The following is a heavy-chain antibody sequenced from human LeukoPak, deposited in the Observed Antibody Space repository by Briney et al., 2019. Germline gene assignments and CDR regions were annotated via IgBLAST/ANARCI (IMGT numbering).Heavy chain of an antibody. CDR2: IKQDGSQK. J-gene: IGHJ4*02. Sequence: GGSLRLSCAASGFTFSSYWMSWVRQAPGKGLEWVANIKQDGSQKYYVDSVKGRFSISRDNAKNSLYLQMNSLRAEDTAVYYCARDRLPRRVSRDFDYWGQGTLVTVSS. D-gene: IGHD2/OR15-2a*01. V-gene: IGHV3-7*03. CDR3: ARDRLPRRVSRDFDY. CDR1: GFTFSSYW.